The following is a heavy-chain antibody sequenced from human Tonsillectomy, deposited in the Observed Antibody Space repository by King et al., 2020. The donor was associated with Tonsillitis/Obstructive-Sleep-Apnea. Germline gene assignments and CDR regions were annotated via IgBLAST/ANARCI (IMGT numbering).Heavy chain of an antibody. Sequence: VQLVESGGGVVQPGRSLRLSCAASGFTFSXYAMHWVRXAPGKGLEWVXXXXYXGNXXYXXDSVKGRFTISRDXSKNTLYLQVNSLRTEDTAVYYCARDRGNDYGGNSGADYWGQGTLVTVSS. CDR3: ARDRGNDYGGNSGADY. D-gene: IGHD4-23*01. J-gene: IGHJ4*02. CDR1: GFTFSXYA. V-gene: IGHV3-30*04. CDR2: XXYXGNXX.